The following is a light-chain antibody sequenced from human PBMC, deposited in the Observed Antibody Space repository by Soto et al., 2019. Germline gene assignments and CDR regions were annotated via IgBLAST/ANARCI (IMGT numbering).Light chain of an antibody. Sequence: DIQMTQSPSTLSASVGDRVTITCRASQSISTWLAWYQQKPGKAPKLLIFDASTLQSGVPSRFSGSGSGTDFTLTISSLQPEDFATYYCQQSYSTPPTFGQGTKVDIK. J-gene: IGKJ1*01. CDR3: QQSYSTPPT. V-gene: IGKV1-39*01. CDR1: QSISTW. CDR2: DAS.